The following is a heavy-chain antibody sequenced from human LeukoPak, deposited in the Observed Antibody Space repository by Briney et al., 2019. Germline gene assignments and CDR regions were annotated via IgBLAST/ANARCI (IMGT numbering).Heavy chain of an antibody. D-gene: IGHD3-22*01. Sequence: SVKVSCKTSGGTFSSYAISWVRQAPGQGLEWMGGIISIFGTANYAQKFQGRVTITTDESTSTAYMELSRLRSDDTAVYYCARADGITMIVPRDYWGQGTLVTVSS. V-gene: IGHV1-69*05. CDR1: GGTFSSYA. J-gene: IGHJ4*02. CDR2: IISIFGTA. CDR3: ARADGITMIVPRDY.